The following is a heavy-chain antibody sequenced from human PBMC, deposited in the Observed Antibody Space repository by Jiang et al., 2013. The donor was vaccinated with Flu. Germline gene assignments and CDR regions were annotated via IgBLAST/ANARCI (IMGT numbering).Heavy chain of an antibody. CDR3: ARSPENVFDAFQI. Sequence: VKPSETLSLTCTVSGDPMNSRAYYWGWIRQTPGKGLEWIGSIYYSGSTYYNPSLKSRITISADTSKNQFSLRLNSVTAADTAVYYCARSPENVFDAFQIWGQGTMVTVSS. CDR2: IYYSGST. V-gene: IGHV4-39*01. J-gene: IGHJ3*02. D-gene: IGHD5/OR15-5a*01. CDR1: GDPMNSRAYY.